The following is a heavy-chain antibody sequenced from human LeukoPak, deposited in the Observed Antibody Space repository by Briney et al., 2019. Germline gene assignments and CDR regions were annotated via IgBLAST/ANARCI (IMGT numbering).Heavy chain of an antibody. CDR3: ARALVVPAATRGFDY. Sequence: SETLSLTCTVSGGSIISSSYFWGWIRQPPGKGLEWIGNVYYSGSTYYNPSLKSRVTISVDTSKKQFSLNLNSVTAADTAVYYCARALVVPAATRGFDYWGQGTLVTVSS. V-gene: IGHV4-39*07. D-gene: IGHD2-2*01. CDR1: GGSIISSSYF. CDR2: VYYSGST. J-gene: IGHJ4*02.